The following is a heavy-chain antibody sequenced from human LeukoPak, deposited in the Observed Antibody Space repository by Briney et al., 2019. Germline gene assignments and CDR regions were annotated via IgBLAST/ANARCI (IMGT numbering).Heavy chain of an antibody. J-gene: IGHJ4*02. CDR1: VLTYSSYA. V-gene: IGHV3-23*01. CDR2: ISGRGCRT. D-gene: IGHD3-9*01. CDR3: ANSLGGILTGYYRAWDYFDY. Sequence: GGSLSLPCAASVLTYSSYAMICARRAPGKGLECVLDISGRGCRTYYAASVKGRFTIFRDNSKNTLYLQMNSLRAEDTAVYYCANSLGGILTGYYRAWDYFDYWGQGTLVTVSS.